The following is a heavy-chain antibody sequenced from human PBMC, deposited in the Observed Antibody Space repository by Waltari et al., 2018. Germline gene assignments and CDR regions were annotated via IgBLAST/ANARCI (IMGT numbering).Heavy chain of an antibody. CDR1: GGSFSGYH. J-gene: IGHJ5*02. V-gene: IGHV4-34*02. CDR2: INNGGVT. D-gene: IGHD3-10*01. Sequence: QVQLKQWGAGTLKPSDTLSLTCGVYGGSFSGYHWTWVRPSPGKGLEWIGEINNGGVTNYSPSRKSRVTISVDASKNQFSLFVRSVTAADTAVYYCARGGVPDYYGSGSPYRNWFDPWGQGTLVTVSS. CDR3: ARGGVPDYYGSGSPYRNWFDP.